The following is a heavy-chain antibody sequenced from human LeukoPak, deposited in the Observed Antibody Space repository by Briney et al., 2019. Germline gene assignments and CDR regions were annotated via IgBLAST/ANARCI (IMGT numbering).Heavy chain of an antibody. Sequence: GGSLRLSCAASGFTFDDYAMHWVRQAPGKGLEWVSLISGDGGSTYYADSVKGRLTISRDNSKNSLYLQMNSLRTEDTALYYCAKDRKWLLLEYYYGMDVWGQGTTVTVSS. CDR2: ISGDGGST. V-gene: IGHV3-43*02. CDR1: GFTFDDYA. J-gene: IGHJ6*02. D-gene: IGHD3-22*01. CDR3: AKDRKWLLLEYYYGMDV.